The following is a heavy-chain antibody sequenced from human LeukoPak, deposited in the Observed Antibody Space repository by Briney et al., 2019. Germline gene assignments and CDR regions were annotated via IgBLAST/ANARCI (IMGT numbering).Heavy chain of an antibody. D-gene: IGHD3-10*01. V-gene: IGHV3-30*04. CDR3: AKDYSKTSYYGSGTYYRPNWFDP. J-gene: IGHJ5*02. CDR1: GFTFSSYV. CDR2: ISSDGTNK. Sequence: GGSLRLSCAGSGFTFSSYVMHWVRQAPGKGLEWVAVISSDGTNKYYADSVKGRFTISRDNSKNTLYLQMNSLRAEDTAVYYCAKDYSKTSYYGSGTYYRPNWFDPWGQGTLVTVSS.